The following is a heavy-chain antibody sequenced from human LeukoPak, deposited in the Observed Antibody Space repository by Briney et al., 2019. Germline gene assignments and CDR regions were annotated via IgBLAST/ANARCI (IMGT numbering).Heavy chain of an antibody. V-gene: IGHV3-30*18. D-gene: IGHD3-10*01. CDR3: AKDVRALNNYGSGSSGFY. CDR2: ISYDGSNK. Sequence: GRSLRLSCAASGFTFSSYGMHWVRQAPGKGLEWVAVISYDGSNKYYADPVKGRFTISRDNSKNTLYPQMNSLRVEDTAVYYCAKDVRALNNYGSGSSGFYWGQGTLVTVSS. J-gene: IGHJ4*02. CDR1: GFTFSSYG.